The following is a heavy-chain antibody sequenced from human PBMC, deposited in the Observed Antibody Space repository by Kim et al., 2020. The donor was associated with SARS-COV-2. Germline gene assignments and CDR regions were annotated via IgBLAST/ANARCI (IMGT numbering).Heavy chain of an antibody. Sequence: GGSLRLSCAASGFTVSNYWMHWVHQAPGRGLVWVSGINTDGSSTTSADSIKGRFIITKDNAKTTLFLKMNRLRAEDASVYYCARLYGASGKNAFHIWCQG. CDR1: GFTVSNYW. CDR3: ARLYGASGKNAFHI. CDR2: INTDGSST. D-gene: IGHD4-17*01. V-gene: IGHV3-74*01. J-gene: IGHJ3*02.